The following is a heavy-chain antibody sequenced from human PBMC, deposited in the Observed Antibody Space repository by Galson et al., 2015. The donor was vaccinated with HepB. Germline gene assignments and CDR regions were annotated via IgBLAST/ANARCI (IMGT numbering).Heavy chain of an antibody. CDR3: ARVGLGSGWPQYFDY. J-gene: IGHJ4*02. Sequence: LRLSCAASGFTFSDYYMSWIRQAPGKGLEWVSYISSSSSYTNYADSVKGRFTISRDNAKNSLYLQMNSLRAEDTAVYYCARVGLGSGWPQYFDYWGQGTLVTVSS. D-gene: IGHD6-19*01. CDR2: ISSSSSYT. CDR1: GFTFSDYY. V-gene: IGHV3-11*06.